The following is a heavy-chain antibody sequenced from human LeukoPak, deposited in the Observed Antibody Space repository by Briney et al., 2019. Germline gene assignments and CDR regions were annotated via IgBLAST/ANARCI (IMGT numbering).Heavy chain of an antibody. Sequence: PGGSLRLSCTVSGFSFRSYFMSWVRQAPGKGLEWVANINRDGSDESYADFVKGRFTVSRDNAKSSLYLQINSLRAEDTAVYYCAKGGLEWNLDYWGQGTLVTVSS. CDR1: GFSFRSYF. CDR3: AKGGLEWNLDY. D-gene: IGHD3-3*01. J-gene: IGHJ4*02. V-gene: IGHV3-7*03. CDR2: INRDGSDE.